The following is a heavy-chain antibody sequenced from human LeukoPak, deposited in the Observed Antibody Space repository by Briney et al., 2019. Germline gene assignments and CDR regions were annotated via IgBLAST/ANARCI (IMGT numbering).Heavy chain of an antibody. D-gene: IGHD4-23*01. CDR1: GFTFSNFW. CDR3: ASTVANDY. Sequence: PGGSLRLSCTASGFTFSNFWMTWVRQAPGKGLEWVASIKEDGSEKYAVDSVEGRFTVSRDNAKNSLYLQMNSLRAEDTAVYYCASTVANDYWGQGTLVTVSS. J-gene: IGHJ4*02. CDR2: IKEDGSEK. V-gene: IGHV3-7*02.